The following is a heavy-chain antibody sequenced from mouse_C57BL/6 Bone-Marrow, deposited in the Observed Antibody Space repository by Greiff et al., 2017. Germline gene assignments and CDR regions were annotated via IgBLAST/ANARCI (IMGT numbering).Heavy chain of an antibody. J-gene: IGHJ4*01. CDR2: IDPSDSYT. Sequence: VQLQQSGAELVKPGASVKLSCKASGYTFTSYWMQWVKQRPGQGLEWIGEIDPSDSYTNYNQKFKGKATLTVDTSSSTAYMQLSSLTSEDSAVYYCAREYYWSYYYAMDYGGQGTSVTVSA. CDR3: AREYYWSYYYAMDY. V-gene: IGHV1-50*01. D-gene: IGHD1-1*01. CDR1: GYTFTSYW.